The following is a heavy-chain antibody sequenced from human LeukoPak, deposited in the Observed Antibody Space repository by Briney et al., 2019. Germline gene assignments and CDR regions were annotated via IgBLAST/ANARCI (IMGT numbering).Heavy chain of an antibody. CDR3: ARDGQTLYYYDSSGPYYFDY. CDR2: IWYDGSNK. V-gene: IGHV3-33*01. J-gene: IGHJ4*02. D-gene: IGHD3-22*01. Sequence: GGSLRLSCAASGFTFSSYGMHWVRQAPGKGLEWVAVIWYDGSNKYYADSVKGRFTISRHNSKNTLYLQMNSLRAEDTAVYYCARDGQTLYYYDSSGPYYFDYWGQGTLVTVSS. CDR1: GFTFSSYG.